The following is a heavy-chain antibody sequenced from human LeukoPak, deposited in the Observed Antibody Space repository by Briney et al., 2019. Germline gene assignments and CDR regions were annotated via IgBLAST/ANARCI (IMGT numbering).Heavy chain of an antibody. V-gene: IGHV3-23*01. CDR1: GFTVSSNY. J-gene: IGHJ3*02. CDR2: ISGSGGST. D-gene: IGHD2-15*01. Sequence: PGGSLRLSCAASGFTVSSNYMSWVRQAPGKGLEWVSVISGSGGSTYYADSVKGRFTISRDNSKNTLYLQMNGLRAEDSAVYYCAKDIWIDIVVVVAATPAFDIWGQGTMVTVSS. CDR3: AKDIWIDIVVVVAATPAFDI.